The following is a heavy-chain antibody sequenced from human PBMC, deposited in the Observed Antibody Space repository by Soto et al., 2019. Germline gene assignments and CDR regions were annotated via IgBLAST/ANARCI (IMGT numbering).Heavy chain of an antibody. CDR3: AAESSGYPRDP. CDR1: GYTFSNYG. V-gene: IGHV1-18*01. CDR2: ISAYNGYT. D-gene: IGHD3-22*01. Sequence: QLVQSGAEVKKPGASVNVSCKASGYTFSNYGISWVRQAPGQGLEWMGWISAYNGYTKYAQKFQGRVTMTTDTSTSTAYMEVTSLTSDDTAVYYCAAESSGYPRDPWGQGTLVTVSS. J-gene: IGHJ5*02.